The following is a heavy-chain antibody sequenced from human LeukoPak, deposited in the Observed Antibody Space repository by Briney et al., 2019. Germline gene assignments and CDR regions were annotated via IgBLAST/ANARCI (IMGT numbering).Heavy chain of an antibody. CDR1: GFTFSSYG. D-gene: IGHD3-10*01. V-gene: IGHV3-23*01. Sequence: GGSLRLSRAASGFTFSSYGMSWVRQVPGKGLEWVSGISGSGGGTYYADFVKGRFTVSRDNSKNTLYLQMNSLRAEDTAVYYCAKERGELLWFGGLDYWGQGILVTVSS. CDR2: ISGSGGGT. CDR3: AKERGELLWFGGLDY. J-gene: IGHJ4*02.